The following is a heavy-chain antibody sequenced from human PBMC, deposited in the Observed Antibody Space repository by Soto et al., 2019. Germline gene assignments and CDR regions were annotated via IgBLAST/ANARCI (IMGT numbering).Heavy chain of an antibody. D-gene: IGHD3-22*01. CDR1: GGSFSGYY. J-gene: IGHJ4*02. CDR2: INHSGST. CDR3: ARGPAPGSGYRFDY. V-gene: IGHV4-34*01. Sequence: SETLSLTCAVYGGSFSGYYWSWIRQPPGKGLEWIGEINHSGSTNYNPSLKSRVTISVDTSKNQFSLKLSSVTAADTAVYYCARGPAPGSGYRFDYWGQGTLVTVSS.